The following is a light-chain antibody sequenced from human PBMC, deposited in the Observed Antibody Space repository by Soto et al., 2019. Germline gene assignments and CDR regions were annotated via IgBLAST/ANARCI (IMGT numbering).Light chain of an antibody. CDR2: GNS. CDR1: SPNIGANYD. J-gene: IGLJ1*01. CDR3: QSYDSTLSARYV. V-gene: IGLV1-40*01. Sequence: QAVLTQPPSVSGAPGQRVTISCTGSSPNIGANYDVHWYQQRPGTAPKLLIFGNSNRPSGVPDRFSGSKSGTSASLDITGLQAEDEGDYYCQSYDSTLSARYVFGTGTKLTVL.